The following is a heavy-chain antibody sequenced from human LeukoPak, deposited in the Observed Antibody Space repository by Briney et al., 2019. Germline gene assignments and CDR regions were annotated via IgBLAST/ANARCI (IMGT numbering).Heavy chain of an antibody. D-gene: IGHD6-19*01. CDR2: IDNDGST. Sequence: GRFLRLSCAASGFIFNNYWMQWVRHAPGKGLEWVSRIDNDGSTRYADSVKGRFTISRDNAKNTLYLQMNSLRADDTAVYYCVGSSGGPGYWGQGSLVTVSS. CDR1: GFIFNNYW. CDR3: VGSSGGPGY. J-gene: IGHJ4*02. V-gene: IGHV3-74*01.